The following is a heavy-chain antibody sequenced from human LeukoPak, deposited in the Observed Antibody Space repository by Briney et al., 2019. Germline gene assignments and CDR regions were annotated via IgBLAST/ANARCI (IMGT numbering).Heavy chain of an antibody. J-gene: IGHJ3*02. D-gene: IGHD2-21*01. Sequence: GGSLRLSCAASGFTFSSYAMSWVRQAPGKGLEWVSAISGSGGSTYYADSVKGRFTISRDNSKNTLYLQMNSLRAEDTAVYYCAKAPVSYRGGAGHAFDIWGQGTMVTVSS. CDR2: ISGSGGST. V-gene: IGHV3-23*01. CDR1: GFTFSSYA. CDR3: AKAPVSYRGGAGHAFDI.